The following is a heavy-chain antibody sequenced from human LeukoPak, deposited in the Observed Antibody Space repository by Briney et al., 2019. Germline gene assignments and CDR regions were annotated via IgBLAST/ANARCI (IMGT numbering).Heavy chain of an antibody. V-gene: IGHV1-2*02. Sequence: ASVKVSCKASGYTFTGYYMHWVRQAPGQGLEWMGWINPSSGGTNYAQKFQGRVTMTRDTSISTAYMELSRLRSDDTAVYYCARDTLYYDSSGYYHPFDYWGQGTLVTVSS. D-gene: IGHD3-22*01. CDR3: ARDTLYYDSSGYYHPFDY. CDR1: GYTFTGYY. CDR2: INPSSGGT. J-gene: IGHJ4*02.